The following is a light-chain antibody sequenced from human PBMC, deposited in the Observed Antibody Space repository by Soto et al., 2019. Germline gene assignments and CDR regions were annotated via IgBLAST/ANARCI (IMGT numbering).Light chain of an antibody. CDR3: QKYNSAPPT. CDR1: QGISNY. J-gene: IGKJ4*01. Sequence: DIQMTQSPSSLSASVGDRVTITCRASQGISNYLAWYQQKPGKVPKLLIYAASTLQSGVPSRFSGSRSGTDFTLHIRSLQPEDVATYFCQKYNSAPPTFGGGAEVEIK. CDR2: AAS. V-gene: IGKV1-27*01.